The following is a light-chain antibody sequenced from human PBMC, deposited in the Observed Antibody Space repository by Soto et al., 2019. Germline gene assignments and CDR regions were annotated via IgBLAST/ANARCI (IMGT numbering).Light chain of an antibody. CDR2: EVT. Sequence: QSALTQPPSASGSPGQSVTISCTGTSSDVGGYNYVSWYQQHPGKAPKLIIYEVTKRPSGVPDRFSGSKSGNTASLTVSGLQAEDEADYYCSSHAGINNVVFGGGIKVTVL. CDR3: SSHAGINNVV. J-gene: IGLJ3*02. V-gene: IGLV2-8*01. CDR1: SSDVGGYNY.